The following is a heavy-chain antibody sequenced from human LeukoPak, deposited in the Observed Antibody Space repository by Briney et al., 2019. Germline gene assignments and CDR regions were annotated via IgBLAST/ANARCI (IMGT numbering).Heavy chain of an antibody. CDR2: IYYSGST. Sequence: SETLSLTCTVSGGSISSGGYYWSWIRQPPGKGLEWIGYIYYSGSTYYNPSLKSRVTISVDTSKNQFSLKLSSVTAADTAVYYCARENTDYYDGMDVWGQGTTVTVSS. V-gene: IGHV4-30-4*01. CDR1: GGSISSGGYY. CDR3: ARENTDYYDGMDV. J-gene: IGHJ6*02.